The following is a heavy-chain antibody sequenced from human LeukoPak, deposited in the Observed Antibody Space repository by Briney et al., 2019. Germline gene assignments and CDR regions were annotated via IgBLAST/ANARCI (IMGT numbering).Heavy chain of an antibody. CDR1: GFTFRNYV. CDR3: TTGIDYGGGY. CDR2: IKNKEEGEKT. V-gene: IGHV3-15*05. D-gene: IGHD3-16*01. Sequence: GGSLRLSCAASGFTFRNYVIHWVRQAPGKGLEWVGRIKNKEEGEKTDYAAPVKGGFTISRDDSKATLFLQMNSLKMEDTAIYYCTTGIDYGGGYWGQGTLVSVSS. J-gene: IGHJ4*02.